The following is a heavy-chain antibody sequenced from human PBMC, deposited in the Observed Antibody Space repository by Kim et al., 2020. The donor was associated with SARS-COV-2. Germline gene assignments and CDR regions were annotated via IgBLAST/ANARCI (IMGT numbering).Heavy chain of an antibody. D-gene: IGHD3-16*01. CDR3: ARGSPFGAL. Sequence: GGSLRLSCAASGFTFSSSWMHWVRQAPGKGLEWVAHIKEDGSEKSYVDSVKGRFTVSRDNAKNSMFLQMNSLRAEDTAVYYCARGSPFGALWGQGTLVTVSS. CDR1: GFTFSSSW. J-gene: IGHJ4*02. CDR2: IKEDGSEK. V-gene: IGHV3-7*01.